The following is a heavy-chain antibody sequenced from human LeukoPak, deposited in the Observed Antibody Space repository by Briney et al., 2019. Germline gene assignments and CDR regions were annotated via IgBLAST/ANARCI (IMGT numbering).Heavy chain of an antibody. V-gene: IGHV6-1*01. D-gene: IGHD6-6*01. Sequence: SRTLSLTCAIFGNSVSSNSAAWNWIRQSPSRGLEWLGRTYYRSKWYNDYGVSVKSRITINPDTSKNQFSLQLNSVTPEDTAVYYCARYPMGSSRIYYYYYYMDVWGKGTTVTVSS. CDR1: GNSVSSNSAA. CDR3: ARYPMGSSRIYYYYYYMDV. CDR2: TYYRSKWYN. J-gene: IGHJ6*03.